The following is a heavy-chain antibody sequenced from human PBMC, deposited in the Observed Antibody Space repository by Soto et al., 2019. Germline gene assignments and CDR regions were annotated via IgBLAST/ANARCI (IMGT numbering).Heavy chain of an antibody. CDR3: ARRRHRGPAAWIPQNQYGMDV. D-gene: IGHD2-2*01. V-gene: IGHV4-34*01. CDR2: INHSGST. Sequence: PSETLSLTCAVYGGSFSGYYWSWIRQPPGKGLEWIGEINHSGSTNYNPSLKSRVTISVDTSKNQFSLKLSSVTAADMAVYYCARRRHRGPAAWIPQNQYGMDVWGQGTKVTVSS. CDR1: GGSFSGYY. J-gene: IGHJ6*02.